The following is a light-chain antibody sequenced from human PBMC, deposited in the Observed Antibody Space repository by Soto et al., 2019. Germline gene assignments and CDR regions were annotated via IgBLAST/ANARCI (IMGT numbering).Light chain of an antibody. V-gene: IGKV3-15*01. CDR1: QTVSSN. CDR2: DAS. J-gene: IGKJ5*01. Sequence: ETVMTQSQATLSGSAGDRAALPCRASQTVSSNLAWYQQKPGQIPRLLIYDASTRATGIPARFSGSGSGTEFTLIISSLQSEEFAVYYCQQYNDWPITFGQGTRLEIK. CDR3: QQYNDWPIT.